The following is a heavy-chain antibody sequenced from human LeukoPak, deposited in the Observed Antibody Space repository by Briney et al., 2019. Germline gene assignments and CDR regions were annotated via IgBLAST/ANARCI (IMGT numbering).Heavy chain of an antibody. CDR1: GYTFTSYG. D-gene: IGHD3-22*01. V-gene: IGHV1-18*01. CDR3: ARGYYYYDSSRPETYADY. J-gene: IGHJ4*02. Sequence: GASVKVSCKASGYTFTSYGISWVRQAPGQGLEWMGLISAYNGNTNYAQKLQGRVTMTTDTSTSTAYMELRSLRSDDTAVYYCARGYYYYDSSRPETYADYWGQGTLVTVSS. CDR2: ISAYNGNT.